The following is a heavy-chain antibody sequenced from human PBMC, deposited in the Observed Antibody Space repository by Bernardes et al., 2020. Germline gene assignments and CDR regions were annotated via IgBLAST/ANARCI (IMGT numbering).Heavy chain of an antibody. CDR1: GLSFGTFA. J-gene: IGHJ4*02. V-gene: IGHV3-23*01. CDR2: IIENGADT. Sequence: GGSLRLSCVASGLSFGTFAMSWVRQAPGKGLEWVSGIIENGADTYYADSVKGRFTISRDNSKSMLFLQMSSLRVEDTAVYYCAKDYAIVQRRPMGSTQFDNWGQGILVTVSS. CDR3: AKDYAIVQRRPMGSTQFDN. D-gene: IGHD1-1*01.